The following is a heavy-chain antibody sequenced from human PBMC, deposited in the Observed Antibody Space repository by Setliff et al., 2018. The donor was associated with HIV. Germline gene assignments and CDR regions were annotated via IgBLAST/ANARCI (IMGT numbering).Heavy chain of an antibody. CDR2: IIPIFGTA. J-gene: IGHJ3*02. CDR1: GGTFSSYA. D-gene: IGHD4-17*01. Sequence: SVKVSCKASGGTFSSYAISWVRQAPGQGLEWMGGIIPIFGTANYAQKFQGRVTITTDESTSTAYMELSSLRSEDTAVYYCASYLPWGDYGDDAFDIWSQGTMVTVSS. CDR3: ASYLPWGDYGDDAFDI. V-gene: IGHV1-69*05.